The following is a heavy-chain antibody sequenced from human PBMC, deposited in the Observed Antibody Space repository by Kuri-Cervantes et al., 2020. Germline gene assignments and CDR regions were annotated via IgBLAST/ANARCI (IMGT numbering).Heavy chain of an antibody. Sequence: GESLKIPCAASGFTFSSYAMHWVRQAPGKGLEWVAVISYDGSNKYYADSVKGRFTISRDNSKNTLYLQMNSLRAEDTAVYYCAKEKTNWLLNYFDYWGQGTLVTVSS. J-gene: IGHJ4*02. CDR3: AKEKTNWLLNYFDY. CDR1: GFTFSSYA. D-gene: IGHD1-1*01. V-gene: IGHV3-30-3*02. CDR2: ISYDGSNK.